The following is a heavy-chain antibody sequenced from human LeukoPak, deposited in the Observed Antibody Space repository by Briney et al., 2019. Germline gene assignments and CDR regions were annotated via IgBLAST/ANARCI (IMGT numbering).Heavy chain of an antibody. D-gene: IGHD3-3*01. CDR1: GASISNDDYY. CDR3: AREGRDFWSGSRGWFDP. J-gene: IGHJ5*02. V-gene: IGHV4-30-4*01. CDR2: IYYSGSN. Sequence: SETLSLTCTVSGASISNDDYYWSWIGQPPGKGLEWIGSIYYSGSNFYNPSLKSRITISVDTSKNQFSLRLSSVTAADTAVYYCAREGRDFWSGSRGWFDPWGQGTLVTVSS.